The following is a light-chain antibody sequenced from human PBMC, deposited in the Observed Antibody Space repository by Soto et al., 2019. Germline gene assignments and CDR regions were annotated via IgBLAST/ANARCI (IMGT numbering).Light chain of an antibody. CDR1: QSVSSN. V-gene: IGKV3-15*01. J-gene: IGKJ1*01. CDR2: GAS. Sequence: GMTQSLVTQSVSQGERATLSCRASQSVSSNLAWYQQKPGQAPRLLIYGASTRATGIPARFSFSGYGTEFTLTISIRHSEYSAVYNYQRYNNGCSWTFHQGTKVDIK. CDR3: QRYNNGCSWT.